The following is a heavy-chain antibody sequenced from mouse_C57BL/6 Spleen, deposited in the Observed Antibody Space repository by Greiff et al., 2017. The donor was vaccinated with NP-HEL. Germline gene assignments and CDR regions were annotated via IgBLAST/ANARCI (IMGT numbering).Heavy chain of an antibody. J-gene: IGHJ4*01. Sequence: LVAPSQSLSITCTVSGFSLTSYAISWVRQPPGKGLEWLGVIWTGGGTNYNSALKSRLSISKDNSKSQVFLKMNSLQTDDTARYYCARNNYGSSYYYAMDYWGQGTSVTVSS. D-gene: IGHD1-1*01. CDR1: GFSLTSYA. CDR2: IWTGGGT. CDR3: ARNNYGSSYYYAMDY. V-gene: IGHV2-9-1*01.